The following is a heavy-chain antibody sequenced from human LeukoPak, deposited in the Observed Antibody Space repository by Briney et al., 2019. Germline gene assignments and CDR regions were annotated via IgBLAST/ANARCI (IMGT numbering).Heavy chain of an antibody. Sequence: ASVKVSCKASGGTFSSYAISWVRQAPGQGLEWMGGIIPIFGTANYAQKFQGRVTITTDESTSTAYMELSSLRSEYTAVYYCARDHRIAAAGTRLWFDPWGQGTLVTVSS. CDR3: ARDHRIAAAGTRLWFDP. D-gene: IGHD6-13*01. CDR1: GGTFSSYA. CDR2: IIPIFGTA. V-gene: IGHV1-69*05. J-gene: IGHJ5*02.